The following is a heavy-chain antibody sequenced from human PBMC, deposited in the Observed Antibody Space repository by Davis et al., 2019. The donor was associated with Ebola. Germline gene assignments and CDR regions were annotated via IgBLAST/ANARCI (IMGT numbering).Heavy chain of an antibody. CDR1: GYTFTNYG. CDR3: ARVDNWNRQSYFYGMDV. D-gene: IGHD1-20*01. V-gene: IGHV1-18*01. Sequence: ASVKVSCKASGYTFTNYGISWVRQAPGQGLEWMGWINAANGNTKHLQKFQGRVTITRDTSASTVYMELTSLRSEDTAVYYCARVDNWNRQSYFYGMDVWGQGTTVTVSS. CDR2: INAANGNT. J-gene: IGHJ6*02.